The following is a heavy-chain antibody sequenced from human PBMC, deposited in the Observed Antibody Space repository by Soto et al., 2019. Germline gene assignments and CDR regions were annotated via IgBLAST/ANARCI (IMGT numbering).Heavy chain of an antibody. D-gene: IGHD6-6*01. CDR1: GYSFTSYW. CDR2: IDPSDSYT. CDR3: ARQSIYYYGMDV. Sequence: WESRRISCKGSGYSFTSYWISWVRQMPGKGLEWMGRIDPSDSYTNYSPSFQGQVTISADKSISTAYLQWSSLKASDTAMYYCARQSIYYYGMDVWGQGNTVTVSS. J-gene: IGHJ6*02. V-gene: IGHV5-10-1*04.